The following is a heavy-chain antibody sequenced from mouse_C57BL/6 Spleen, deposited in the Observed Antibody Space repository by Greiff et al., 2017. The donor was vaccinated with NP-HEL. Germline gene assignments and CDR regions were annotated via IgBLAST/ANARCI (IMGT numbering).Heavy chain of an antibody. CDR2: ISSGSSTI. CDR3: ARPSIYYGYTWFAY. D-gene: IGHD2-2*01. CDR1: GFTFSDYG. J-gene: IGHJ3*01. Sequence: EVQVVESGGGLVKPGGSLKLSCAASGFTFSDYGMHWVRQAPEKGLEWVAYISSGSSTIYYADTVKGRFTISRDNAKNTLFLQMPSLRSEDTAMYYCARPSIYYGYTWFAYWGQGTLVTVSA. V-gene: IGHV5-17*01.